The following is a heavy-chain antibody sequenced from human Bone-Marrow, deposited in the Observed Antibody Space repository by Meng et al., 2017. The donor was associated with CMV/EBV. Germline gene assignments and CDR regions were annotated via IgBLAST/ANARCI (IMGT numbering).Heavy chain of an antibody. Sequence: ASVKVSCKASGYTFTGYYMHWVRQAPGQGLEWMGWINPNSGGTNYAQKFQGRVTMTRDTSISTAYMELSRLRSDDTAVYYCAREGCSSTSCPLDAFDIWGQGTMVTVS. J-gene: IGHJ3*02. CDR1: GYTFTGYY. D-gene: IGHD2-2*01. CDR2: INPNSGGT. V-gene: IGHV1-2*02. CDR3: AREGCSSTSCPLDAFDI.